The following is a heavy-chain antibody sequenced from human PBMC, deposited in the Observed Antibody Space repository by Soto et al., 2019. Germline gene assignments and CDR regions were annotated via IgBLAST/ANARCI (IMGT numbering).Heavy chain of an antibody. V-gene: IGHV3-30-3*01. CDR2: ISYGGSNK. J-gene: IGHJ4*02. Sequence: PGGSLRLSCAASGFTFSSYAMHWVRQAPGKGLEWVAVISYGGSNKYYAESVKGRFTISRDNSKNTLYLQMNSLRAEDTAVYYCARDWRTGTTIFIMAYWGQGTLVTVSS. CDR1: GFTFSSYA. CDR3: ARDWRTGTTIFIMAY. D-gene: IGHD1-7*01.